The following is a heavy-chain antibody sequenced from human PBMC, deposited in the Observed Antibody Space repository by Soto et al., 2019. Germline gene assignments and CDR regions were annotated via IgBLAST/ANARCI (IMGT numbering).Heavy chain of an antibody. CDR3: ARAGSYDGWFDP. J-gene: IGHJ5*02. CDR2: IWYDGSNK. CDR1: GFTFSSYG. V-gene: IGHV3-33*01. D-gene: IGHD1-26*01. Sequence: ESVGGVVQPGRSLRLSCAASGFTFSSYGMHWVRQAPGKGLEWVAVIWYDGSNKYYADSVKGRFTISRDNSKNTLYLQMNSLRAEDTAVYYCARAGSYDGWFDPWGQGTLVTVSS.